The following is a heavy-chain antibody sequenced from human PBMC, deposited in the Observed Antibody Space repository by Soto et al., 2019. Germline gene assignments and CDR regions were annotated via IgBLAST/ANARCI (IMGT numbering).Heavy chain of an antibody. Sequence: GGSLRLSCAASGFTFSIYAMSWVRQAPGKGLEWVSAISGSGGSTYYADSVKGRFTIFRDNSKNTLYLQMNSLRAEDTAVYYCAKDLRTIFGVGPCFDYWGQGTLVTVSS. CDR3: AKDLRTIFGVGPCFDY. J-gene: IGHJ4*02. CDR1: GFTFSIYA. CDR2: ISGSGGST. V-gene: IGHV3-23*01. D-gene: IGHD3-3*01.